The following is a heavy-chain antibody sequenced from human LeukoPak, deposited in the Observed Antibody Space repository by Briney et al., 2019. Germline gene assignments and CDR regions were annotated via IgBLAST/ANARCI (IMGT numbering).Heavy chain of an antibody. Sequence: GGSLRLSCAASGFTFSSYWMNWARQTPGKGLEWVASINHSGNVNYYVDSVKGRFTISRDNAKNSLYLQMSNLRAEDTAVYFCARGGGLDVWGQGATVTVSS. CDR1: GFTFSSYW. D-gene: IGHD3-16*01. CDR3: ARGGGLDV. V-gene: IGHV3-7*03. J-gene: IGHJ6*02. CDR2: INHSGNVN.